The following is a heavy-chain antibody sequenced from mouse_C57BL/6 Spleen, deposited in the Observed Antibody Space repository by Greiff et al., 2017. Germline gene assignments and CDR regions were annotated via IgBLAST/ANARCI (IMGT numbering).Heavy chain of an antibody. D-gene: IGHD2-5*01. CDR3: ARSGAYYSNYDYAMDY. CDR2: IHPNSGST. Sequence: QVQLQQSGAELVKPGASVKLSCKASGYTFTSYWMHWVKQRPGQGLEWIGMIHPNSGSTNYNEKFKSKATLTVDKSSSTAYMQLSSLTSEDSAVYYCARSGAYYSNYDYAMDYWGQGTSVTVSS. V-gene: IGHV1-64*01. J-gene: IGHJ4*01. CDR1: GYTFTSYW.